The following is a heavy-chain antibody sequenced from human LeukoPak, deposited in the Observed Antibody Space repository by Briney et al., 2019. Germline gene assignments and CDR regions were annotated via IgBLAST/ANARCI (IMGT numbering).Heavy chain of an antibody. CDR1: GGSISSYY. Sequence: PSETLSLTCTVSGGSISSYYWSWIRQPPGKGLEWIGYIYYSGSTNYNPSRKGRVTISVDTSKNQFSLKLSSVAAADTAVYYRARGYSSGWFDDYWGQGTLVTVSS. CDR3: ARGYSSGWFDDY. CDR2: IYYSGST. V-gene: IGHV4-59*01. J-gene: IGHJ4*02. D-gene: IGHD6-19*01.